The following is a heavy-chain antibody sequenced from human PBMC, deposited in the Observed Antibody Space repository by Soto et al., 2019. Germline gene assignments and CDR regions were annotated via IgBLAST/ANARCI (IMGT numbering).Heavy chain of an antibody. CDR3: AHTYSSSWYHNPPGYYGMDV. J-gene: IGHJ6*02. D-gene: IGHD6-13*01. CDR2: IYWNDDK. V-gene: IGHV2-5*01. CDR1: GFSLSTSGVG. Sequence: SGPTLVNPTQTLTLTCTFSGFSLSTSGVGVGWIRQPPGKALEWLALIYWNDDKRYSPSLKSRLTITKDTSKNQVVLTMTNMDPVDTATYHCAHTYSSSWYHNPPGYYGMDVWGQGTTVTVAS.